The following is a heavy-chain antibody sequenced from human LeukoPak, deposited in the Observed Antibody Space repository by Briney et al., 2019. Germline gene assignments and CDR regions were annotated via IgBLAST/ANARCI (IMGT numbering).Heavy chain of an antibody. V-gene: IGHV1-46*01. CDR3: ARAGLSGNYDY. Sequence: ASVKVSCKASGYTFTSYHLHWVRQAPGQGLEWMGIINPSGGSTSYAQKFQGRVTMTRDTSTSTVYMELSSLRSEDTAVYYCARAGLSGNYDYWGQGTLVTVSS. J-gene: IGHJ4*02. D-gene: IGHD1-26*01. CDR2: INPSGGST. CDR1: GYTFTSYH.